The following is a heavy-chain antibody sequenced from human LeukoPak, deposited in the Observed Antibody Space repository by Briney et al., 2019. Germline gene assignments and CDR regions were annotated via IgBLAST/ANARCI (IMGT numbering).Heavy chain of an antibody. CDR3: ARCHGVYSSSYKYNWFDP. Sequence: SSETLSLTCAVYSGSFSGYYWSWIRQPPGKGLEWIGEINHSGSTNYNPSLKSRVTISVDTSKNQFSLKLSSVTAADTAVHYCARCHGVYSSSYKYNWFDPWGQGTLVTVSS. D-gene: IGHD6-6*01. CDR2: INHSGST. J-gene: IGHJ5*02. CDR1: SGSFSGYY. V-gene: IGHV4-34*01.